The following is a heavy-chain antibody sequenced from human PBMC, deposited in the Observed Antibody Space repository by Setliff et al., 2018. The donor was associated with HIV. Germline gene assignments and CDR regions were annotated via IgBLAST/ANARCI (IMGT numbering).Heavy chain of an antibody. D-gene: IGHD4-4*01. V-gene: IGHV4-34*01. Sequence: PSETLSLTCAVYGGSFSDYYWSWIRQPPGKGLEWIGEINHSRSTKYNPSLKSRVTISLDTSKNQFSLKLNSVTAADTAVYYCARGPKISVTYSNYARDNWFDPWGQGTLVTVSS. CDR1: GGSFSDYY. CDR2: INHSRST. J-gene: IGHJ5*02. CDR3: ARGPKISVTYSNYARDNWFDP.